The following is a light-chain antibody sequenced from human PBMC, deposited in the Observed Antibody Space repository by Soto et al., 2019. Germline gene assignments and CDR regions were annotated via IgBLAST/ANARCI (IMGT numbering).Light chain of an antibody. V-gene: IGLV2-14*01. J-gene: IGLJ2*01. CDR2: DVS. CDR3: SSYASSSTVI. CDR1: SSDVGAYNY. Sequence: QSALTQPASVSGSPGQSITISCTGTSSDVGAYNYVSWYRQHPVKAPKLMIYDVSSRPSGISNRFSGSKSGNTASLTISGVQAEDEADYYCSSYASSSTVIFGGGTKLTVL.